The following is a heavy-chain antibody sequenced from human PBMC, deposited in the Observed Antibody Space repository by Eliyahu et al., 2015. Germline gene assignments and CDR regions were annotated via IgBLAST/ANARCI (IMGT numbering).Heavy chain of an antibody. CDR1: GFTFSNYW. D-gene: IGHD6-19*01. CDR2: IKGDGTEK. Sequence: GSLRLSCAASGFTFSNYWMGWVRQAPGKGLEWVANIKGDGTEKNYVDSVKGRFTISRDNAKNSLYLQMNSLRAEDTAVYYCEREGGWTFDHWGQGTLVTVSS. J-gene: IGHJ4*02. CDR3: EREGGWTFDH. V-gene: IGHV3-7*01.